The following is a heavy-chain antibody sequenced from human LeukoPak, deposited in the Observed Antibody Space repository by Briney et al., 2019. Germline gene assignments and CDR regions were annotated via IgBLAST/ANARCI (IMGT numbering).Heavy chain of an antibody. CDR2: IYSSGST. D-gene: IGHD7-27*01. CDR1: GGSINNYF. J-gene: IGHJ3*02. CDR3: ARLSEAGDVGAFGI. V-gene: IGHV4-4*07. Sequence: SETLSLTCTASGGSINNYFWSWIRQPAGKGLEWIGRIYSSGSTNYNPSLKSRVTISVDTSKNQFSLKLSSVTAADTAVYYCARLSEAGDVGAFGIWGQGTMVTVSS.